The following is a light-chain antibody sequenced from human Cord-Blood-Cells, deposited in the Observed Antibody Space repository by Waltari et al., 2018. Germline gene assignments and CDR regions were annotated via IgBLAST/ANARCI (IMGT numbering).Light chain of an antibody. Sequence: SVSGSPGQSITISCTGTSSDVGGYNYVSWYQQHPGKAPKLMIYDVSNRPSGVSNRFSGSKSGNTASLTISGLQAEDEADYYCSSYTSSSTLDVFGTGTKVTVL. J-gene: IGLJ1*01. CDR3: SSYTSSSTLDV. V-gene: IGLV2-14*04. CDR1: SSDVGGYNY. CDR2: DVS.